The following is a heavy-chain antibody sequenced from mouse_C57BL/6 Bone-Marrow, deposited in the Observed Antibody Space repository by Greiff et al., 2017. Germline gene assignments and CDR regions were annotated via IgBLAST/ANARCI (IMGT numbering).Heavy chain of an antibody. J-gene: IGHJ3*01. V-gene: IGHV5-9*01. CDR2: ISGGGGNT. CDR1: GFTFSSYT. CDR3: ARRGLRRPWFAY. D-gene: IGHD2-4*01. Sequence: DVKLVESGGGLVKPGGSLKLSCAASGFTFSSYTMSWVRQTPEKRLEWVATISGGGGNTYYPDSVKGRFTISRDNAKNTLYLQMSGLGSEDTALYYCARRGLRRPWFAYWGQGTLVTVSA.